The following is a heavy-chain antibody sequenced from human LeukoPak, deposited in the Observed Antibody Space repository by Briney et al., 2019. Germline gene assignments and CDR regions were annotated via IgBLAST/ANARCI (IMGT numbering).Heavy chain of an antibody. J-gene: IGHJ3*02. Sequence: PSETLSLTCTVSGGSISSYYWSWIRQPPGKGLEWIGYIYYSGSTNYNPSLKSRVTISVDTSKNQFSLKLSSVTAADTAVYYCARGGYYYDSSGLSGAFDIWGQGTMVTVSS. V-gene: IGHV4-59*01. CDR3: ARGGYYYDSSGLSGAFDI. D-gene: IGHD3-22*01. CDR1: GGSISSYY. CDR2: IYYSGST.